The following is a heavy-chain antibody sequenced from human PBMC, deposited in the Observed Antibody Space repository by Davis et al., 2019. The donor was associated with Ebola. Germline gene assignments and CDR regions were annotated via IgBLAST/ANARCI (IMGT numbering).Heavy chain of an antibody. V-gene: IGHV3-30-3*01. D-gene: IGHD3-10*01. Sequence: GESLKISCAASGFTFSSYAMHWVRQAPGKGLEWVAVISYDGSNKYYADSVKGRFTISRDNSKNTLYLQMNSLRAEDTAVYYCARDGSVRNNYYYGMDVWGQGTTVTVSS. CDR1: GFTFSSYA. CDR2: ISYDGSNK. J-gene: IGHJ6*02. CDR3: ARDGSVRNNYYYGMDV.